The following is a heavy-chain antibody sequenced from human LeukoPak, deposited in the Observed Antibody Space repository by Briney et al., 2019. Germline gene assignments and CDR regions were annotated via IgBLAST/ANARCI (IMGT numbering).Heavy chain of an antibody. Sequence: PSETLSLTCTVSGGSICSYYWSWIRQPPGKGLEWIGYIYYSGSTNYNPSLKSRVTISVDTSKNQFSLELSSVTAADTAVYYCARWGSITTARFDYWGQGTLVTVSS. CDR2: IYYSGST. J-gene: IGHJ4*02. V-gene: IGHV4-59*01. CDR3: ARWGSITTARFDY. CDR1: GGSICSYY. D-gene: IGHD3-16*01.